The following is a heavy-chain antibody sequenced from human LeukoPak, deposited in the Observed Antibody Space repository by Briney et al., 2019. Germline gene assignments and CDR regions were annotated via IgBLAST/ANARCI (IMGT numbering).Heavy chain of an antibody. CDR1: GLTFSSYG. Sequence: PGGSLRLSCAASGLTFSSYGMHWVRQAPGKGLEWVAVISYDGSNKYYADSVKGRFTISRDNSKNTLYLQMNSLRAEDTAVYYCAKDCYDSSGYYYVGGFDIWGQGAMVTVSS. CDR2: ISYDGSNK. CDR3: AKDCYDSSGYYYVGGFDI. V-gene: IGHV3-30*18. J-gene: IGHJ3*02. D-gene: IGHD3-22*01.